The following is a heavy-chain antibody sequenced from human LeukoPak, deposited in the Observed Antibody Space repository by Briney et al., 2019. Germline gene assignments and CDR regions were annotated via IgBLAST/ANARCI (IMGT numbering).Heavy chain of an antibody. CDR2: IGSSSSAT. CDR3: ARSATRFSNGWYGQVDFDS. Sequence: PGGSLRLFCAGSGFSFSTYGMNWVRQAPGKGLEWISYIGSSSSATYYADSVKGRFTISRDNVNNSLYLDMDSLRVDDTAVYYCARSATRFSNGWYGQVDFDSWGQGSLVIASS. CDR1: GFSFSTYG. J-gene: IGHJ4*02. D-gene: IGHD6-19*01. V-gene: IGHV3-48*01.